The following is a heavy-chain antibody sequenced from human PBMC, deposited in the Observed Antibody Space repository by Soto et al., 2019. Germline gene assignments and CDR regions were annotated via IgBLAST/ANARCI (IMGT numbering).Heavy chain of an antibody. CDR2: IYYSGST. Sequence: SETLSLTCTVSGGSISSYYWSWIRQPPGKGLVWLGYIYYSGSTNYNPSLKSRVTISVDTSKNQFSLKLSSVTAADTAVYYCVREMDVGVVDVTGWFVPWGQGALVAVSS. CDR3: VREMDVGVVDVTGWFVP. J-gene: IGHJ5*02. V-gene: IGHV4-59*01. CDR1: GGSISSYY. D-gene: IGHD2-15*01.